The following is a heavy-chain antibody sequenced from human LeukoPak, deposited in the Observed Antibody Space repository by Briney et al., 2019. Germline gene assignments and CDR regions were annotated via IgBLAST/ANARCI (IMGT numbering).Heavy chain of an antibody. CDR3: ARGDNYYHYYMDV. V-gene: IGHV1-46*01. Sequence: ASVKVSCKASLYTLTRYYIHWVRQAPGQGLEWMGIINPSGGSTTYAQKFQGRVTMTRDTSTSTVYMELSSLRSEDTAVYYCARGDNYYHYYMDVWGKGTTFTVSS. CDR2: INPSGGST. J-gene: IGHJ6*03. D-gene: IGHD2-15*01. CDR1: LYTLTRYY.